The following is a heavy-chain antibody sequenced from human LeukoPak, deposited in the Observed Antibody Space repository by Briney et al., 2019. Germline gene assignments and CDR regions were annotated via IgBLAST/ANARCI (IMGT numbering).Heavy chain of an antibody. J-gene: IGHJ4*02. CDR2: ISSGSSTI. Sequence: GGSLILSCAASAFTFSYYSMNWVRQAPGKGLEWVSYISSGSSTIYYADSVKGRFAISRDNGKNSLYLQMNSLRDEDTAVYYCARAYYYGSGSYSFDYWGQGTLVTVSS. CDR3: ARAYYYGSGSYSFDY. CDR1: AFTFSYYS. D-gene: IGHD3-10*01. V-gene: IGHV3-48*02.